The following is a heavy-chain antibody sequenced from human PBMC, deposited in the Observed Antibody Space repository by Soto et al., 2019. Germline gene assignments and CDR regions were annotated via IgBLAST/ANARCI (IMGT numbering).Heavy chain of an antibody. CDR1: GYTFTSYY. D-gene: IGHD3-22*01. CDR3: ASQGSEDYYDSSGYYWGHFDY. V-gene: IGHV1-46*01. CDR2: INPSGGST. Sequence: ASVKVSCKASGYTFTSYYMHWVRQAPGQGLEWMGIINPSGGSTSYAQKFQGRVTMTRDTSTSTVYMELSSLRSEDTAVYYCASQGSEDYYDSSGYYWGHFDYWGQGTLVTVSS. J-gene: IGHJ4*02.